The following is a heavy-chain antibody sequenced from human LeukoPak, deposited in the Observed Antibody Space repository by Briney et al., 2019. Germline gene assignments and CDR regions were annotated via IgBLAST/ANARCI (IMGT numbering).Heavy chain of an antibody. V-gene: IGHV1-69*04. J-gene: IGHJ6*02. CDR2: IIPILGIA. D-gene: IGHD3-10*01. Sequence: SSVTVSFKASGGTFSRYAISWVGQAPAQGLAWVGRIIPILGIANYAQKFQGRVTTTEDKSTSTAYMELSSLRSEDTAVYYCARVLGSVGEYYYYGMDVWGQGTTVTVSS. CDR3: ARVLGSVGEYYYYGMDV. CDR1: GGTFSRYA.